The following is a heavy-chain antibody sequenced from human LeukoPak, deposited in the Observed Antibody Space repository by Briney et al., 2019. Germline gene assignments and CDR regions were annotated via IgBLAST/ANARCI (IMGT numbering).Heavy chain of an antibody. CDR2: ISSDGSST. CDR1: GFTFSRYW. Sequence: GGSLRLSCAASGFTFSRYWMHWVRQAPGKGLVWVSRISSDGSSTSYADSVKGRFTISRDNAKNTLYLQMNSLRAEDTAVYYCTRDQIFCSGGYCYFDYWGQGTLATVSS. V-gene: IGHV3-74*01. CDR3: TRDQIFCSGGYCYFDY. J-gene: IGHJ4*02. D-gene: IGHD2-15*01.